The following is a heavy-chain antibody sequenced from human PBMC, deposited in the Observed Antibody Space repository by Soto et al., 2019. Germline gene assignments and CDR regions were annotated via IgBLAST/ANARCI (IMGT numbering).Heavy chain of an antibody. J-gene: IGHJ4*02. CDR2: IRSKAYGGTT. V-gene: IGHV3-49*04. Sequence: GGSLRLSCTASGFTFGDYAMSWVRQAPGKGLEWVGSIRSKAYGGTTEYAASVKGRFTISRDDSKSIAYLQMNSLKTEDTAVYYCTRDMGQYDSSGYGTDYWGQGTLVTVSS. D-gene: IGHD3-22*01. CDR3: TRDMGQYDSSGYGTDY. CDR1: GFTFGDYA.